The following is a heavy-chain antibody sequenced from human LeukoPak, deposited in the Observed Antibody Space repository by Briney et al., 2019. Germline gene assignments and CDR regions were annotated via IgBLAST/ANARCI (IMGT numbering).Heavy chain of an antibody. Sequence: GGSLRLSCAASGFTFSSYAMSWVRQAPGKGLEWVSAISGSGGSTYYADSVKGRFTISRDNSKNTLYLQMNSLRAEDTAVYYCAKDSGLSWRDSSGSWPDRDYYYYGMDVWGQGTTVTVSS. CDR1: GFTFSSYA. V-gene: IGHV3-23*01. J-gene: IGHJ6*02. CDR2: ISGSGGST. CDR3: AKDSGLSWRDSSGSWPDRDYYYYGMDV. D-gene: IGHD3-22*01.